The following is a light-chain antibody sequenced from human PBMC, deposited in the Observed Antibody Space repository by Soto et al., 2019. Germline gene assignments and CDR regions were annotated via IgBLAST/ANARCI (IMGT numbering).Light chain of an antibody. CDR2: DVT. Sequence: QSALTQPASVSGSPGQSITISCTGTSNDIATYNFVSWYQQHPGKAPKLLIYDVTKRPSGVSDRFSGSKSGSTASLTISGLQAEDEADYYCNSYTTSTSFVFGTGTKLTVL. CDR3: NSYTTSTSFV. V-gene: IGLV2-14*01. CDR1: SNDIATYNF. J-gene: IGLJ1*01.